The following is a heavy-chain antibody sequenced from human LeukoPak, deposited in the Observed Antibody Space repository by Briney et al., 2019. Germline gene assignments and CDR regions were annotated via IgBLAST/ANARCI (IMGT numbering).Heavy chain of an antibody. CDR3: ARGTPTPRGRYFDWLFFPSPHWFDP. Sequence: GASVKVSFKASGYTFTSYYMHWVRQAPGQGLEWMGIINPSGGSTSYAQKFQGRVTMTRDMSTSTVYMELSSLRSEDTAVYYCARGTPTPRGRYFDWLFFPSPHWFDPWGQGTLVTVSS. CDR2: INPSGGST. D-gene: IGHD3-9*01. CDR1: GYTFTSYY. V-gene: IGHV1-46*01. J-gene: IGHJ5*02.